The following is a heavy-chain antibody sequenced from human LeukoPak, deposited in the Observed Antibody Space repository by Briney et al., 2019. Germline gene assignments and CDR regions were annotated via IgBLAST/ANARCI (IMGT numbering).Heavy chain of an antibody. J-gene: IGHJ4*02. D-gene: IGHD6-6*01. CDR1: GFTFSSYG. CDR2: ISYDGSNK. Sequence: GGSLRLSCAASGFTFSSYGMHWVRQAPGKGLEWVAVISYDGSNKYYADSVKGRFTISRDKSKNTLYLQMNSLRAEDTAVYYCAKDLSSSLDYWGQGTLVTVSS. CDR3: AKDLSSSLDY. V-gene: IGHV3-30*18.